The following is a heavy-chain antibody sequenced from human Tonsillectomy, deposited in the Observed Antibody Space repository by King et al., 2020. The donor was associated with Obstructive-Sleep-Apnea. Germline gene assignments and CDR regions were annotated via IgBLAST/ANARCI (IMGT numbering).Heavy chain of an antibody. CDR1: GYSFSTYW. J-gene: IGHJ4*02. Sequence: VQLVESGAEVKKSGESLRISCKGSGYSFSTYWIGWVRQMPGKGLEWMGIIYPGDSDTCYSPSFQGPVTISADKSISSAYLHWSSLKASDTAMYYCARDYDINYFDYWGQGTLVTVSS. CDR2: IYPGDSDT. V-gene: IGHV5-51*01. CDR3: ARDYDINYFDY. D-gene: IGHD4-17*01.